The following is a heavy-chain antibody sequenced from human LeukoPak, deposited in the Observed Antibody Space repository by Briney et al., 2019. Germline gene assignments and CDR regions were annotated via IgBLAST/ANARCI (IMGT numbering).Heavy chain of an antibody. CDR1: GGSFSAYY. Sequence: PSETLSLTCAVNGGSFSAYYWTWIRQPPGKGLEWIGEISHTGDTNYNPSLKGRVTISLDTSKNQFSLMLSSVTAAGTAVYFCARLGATKSHHYYYNLDVWGQGTTVTVSS. D-gene: IGHD1-26*01. CDR2: ISHTGDT. CDR3: ARLGATKSHHYYYNLDV. J-gene: IGHJ6*02. V-gene: IGHV4-34*01.